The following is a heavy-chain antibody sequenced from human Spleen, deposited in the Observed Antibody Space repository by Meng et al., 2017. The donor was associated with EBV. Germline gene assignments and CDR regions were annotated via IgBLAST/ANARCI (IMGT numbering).Heavy chain of an antibody. CDR3: ATWNNNGWYYGY. CDR1: GGPSSRAD. V-gene: IGHV4-34*01. D-gene: IGHD6-19*01. Sequence: QLPQWWAGLLQPSETLPLTGAVFGGPSSRADWSWIRQPPGKGLEWIGEINLGGTTNYNPSLKSRVSISVDTSKNHFSLKVDSVTAADTAVYYCATWNNNGWYYGYWGQGTLVTVFS. J-gene: IGHJ4*02. CDR2: INLGGTT.